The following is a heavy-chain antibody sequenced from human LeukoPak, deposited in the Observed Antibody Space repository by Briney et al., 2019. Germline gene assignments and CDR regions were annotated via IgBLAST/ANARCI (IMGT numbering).Heavy chain of an antibody. CDR3: ARSRYGDYTFDY. Sequence: ASVKVSCKSSGYTFTGYYIHWVRQAPGQGLEWMGWIDPNIDDTNYAQNFQGRVTMTRDTSTSTAYMELSRLRSDDTAVYYCARSRYGDYTFDYWGQGTLVTVSS. CDR1: GYTFTGYY. V-gene: IGHV1-2*02. CDR2: IDPNIDDT. D-gene: IGHD4-17*01. J-gene: IGHJ4*02.